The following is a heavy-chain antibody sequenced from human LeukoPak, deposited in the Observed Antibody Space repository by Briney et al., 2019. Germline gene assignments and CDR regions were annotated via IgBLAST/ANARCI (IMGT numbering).Heavy chain of an antibody. V-gene: IGHV4-59*01. D-gene: IGHD3-10*01. Sequence: SETLSLTCTVSGGSISSYYWSWIRQPPGKGLEWIGYIYYSGSTNYNPSLKSRVTISVDTSKNQFSLKLSSVTAADTAVYYCASENSYYHYFDYWGQGTLVTVSS. J-gene: IGHJ4*02. CDR2: IYYSGST. CDR1: GGSISSYY. CDR3: ASENSYYHYFDY.